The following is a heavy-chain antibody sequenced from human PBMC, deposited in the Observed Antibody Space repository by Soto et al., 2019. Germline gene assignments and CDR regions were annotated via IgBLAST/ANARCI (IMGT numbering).Heavy chain of an antibody. CDR1: GFTVSNNY. V-gene: IGHV3-66*01. J-gene: IGHJ4*02. D-gene: IGHD3-16*01. Sequence: EEQLVESGGALVQPGGSLRLSCAASGFTVSNNYMSWVRQAPGKGLEWVSLIYSGGSTYYADSAKGRFTISRDSSKNTLYLQMNSLRAEDTAMYYCAAYSHKGYWGQGTLVTVSS. CDR2: IYSGGST. CDR3: AAYSHKGY.